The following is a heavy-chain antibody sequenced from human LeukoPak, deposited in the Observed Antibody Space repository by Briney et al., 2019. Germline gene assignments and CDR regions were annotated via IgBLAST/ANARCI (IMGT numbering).Heavy chain of an antibody. D-gene: IGHD1-26*01. CDR3: VKDQGRGTYSFDY. CDR2: ISGSGGST. J-gene: IGHJ4*02. CDR1: GFTFSSFA. V-gene: IGHV3-23*01. Sequence: PGGSLRLSCAASGFTFSSFAMSWVRQAPGKGLEWVSAISGSGGSTYYADSVKGRFTISRDNSKNMLYLQMNSLTVEDTAVYYCVKDQGRGTYSFDYWGQGTLVIVSS.